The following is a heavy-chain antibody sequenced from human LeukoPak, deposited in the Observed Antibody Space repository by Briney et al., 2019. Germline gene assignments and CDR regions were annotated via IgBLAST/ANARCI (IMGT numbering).Heavy chain of an antibody. D-gene: IGHD5-18*01. V-gene: IGHV4-61*01. CDR2: IYYSGST. CDR1: GGSVSSGSYY. J-gene: IGHJ4*02. CDR3: ARTGGYSYGFLDY. Sequence: SETLSLTCTVSGGSVSSGSYYWSWIRQPPGEGLEWIGYIYYSGSTNYNPSLKSRVTISVDTSKNQFSLKLSSVTAADTAVYYCARTGGYSYGFLDYWGQGTLVTVSS.